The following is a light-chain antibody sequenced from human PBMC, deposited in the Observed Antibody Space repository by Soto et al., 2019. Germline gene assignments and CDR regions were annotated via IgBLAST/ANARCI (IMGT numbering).Light chain of an antibody. J-gene: IGLJ1*01. CDR3: CSYAGSYTYV. CDR1: SSDVGDYNF. Sequence: QSVLTQPRSVSGSPGQSVTISCTGTSSDVGDYNFVSWYQQRPGKAPKPLIHDVNKRPSGVPDRFSGSKSGNTASLTISGLQAEDEADYYCCSYAGSYTYVFGTETKVTVL. V-gene: IGLV2-11*01. CDR2: DVN.